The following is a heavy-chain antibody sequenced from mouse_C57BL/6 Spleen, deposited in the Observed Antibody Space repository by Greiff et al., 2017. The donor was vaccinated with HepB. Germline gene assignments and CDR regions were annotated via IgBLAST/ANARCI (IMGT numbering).Heavy chain of an antibody. CDR2: INPSNGGT. CDR1: GYTFTSYW. J-gene: IGHJ1*03. CDR3: ARSHYGSSYDWYFDV. Sequence: QVQLQQPGTELVKPGASVKLSCKASGYTFTSYWMHWVKQRPGQGLEWIGNINPSNGGTNYNEKFKSKATLTVDKSSSTAYMQLSSLTSEDSAVYYCARSHYGSSYDWYFDVWGTGTTVTVSS. V-gene: IGHV1-53*01. D-gene: IGHD1-1*01.